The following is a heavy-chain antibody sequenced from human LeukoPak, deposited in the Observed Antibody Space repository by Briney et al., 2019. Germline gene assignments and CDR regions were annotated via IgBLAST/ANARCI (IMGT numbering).Heavy chain of an antibody. J-gene: IGHJ4*02. D-gene: IGHD3-16*01. V-gene: IGHV3-30*02. CDR1: GFTVSSNY. Sequence: PGGSLRLSCAASGFTVSSNYMSWVRQAPGKGLEWVAFIRYDGSNKYYADSVKGRFTISRDNSKNTLYLQMNSLRAEDTAVYYCAKDDRKSIMITFGGGFDYWGQGTLVTVSS. CDR3: AKDDRKSIMITFGGGFDY. CDR2: IRYDGSNK.